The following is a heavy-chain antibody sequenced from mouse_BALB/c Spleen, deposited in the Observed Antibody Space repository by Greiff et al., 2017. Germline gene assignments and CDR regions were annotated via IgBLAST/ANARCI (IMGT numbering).Heavy chain of an antibody. J-gene: IGHJ4*01. CDR3: ARGGRYDREAMDY. D-gene: IGHD2-14*01. V-gene: IGHV5-4*02. CDR1: GFTFSDYY. Sequence: EVQLVESGGGLVKPGGSLKLSCAASGFTFSDYYMYWVRQTPEKRLEWVATISDGGSYTYYPDSVKGRFTISRDNAKNNLYLQMSSLKSEDTAMYYCARGGRYDREAMDYWGQGTSVTVSS. CDR2: ISDGGSYT.